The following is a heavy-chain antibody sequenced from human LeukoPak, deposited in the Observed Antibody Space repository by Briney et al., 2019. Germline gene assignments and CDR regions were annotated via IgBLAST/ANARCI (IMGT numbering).Heavy chain of an antibody. Sequence: SETLSLTCTVSGGSIYSHYWSWNRQSAGKGLEWIGRFFTGGSTYYNPSLESRVTMSVDTSKNQFSLKLRSVTAADTAVYFRARGSGVAVGMDVWGQGTTVIVSS. D-gene: IGHD6-19*01. CDR2: FFTGGST. CDR3: ARGSGVAVGMDV. CDR1: GGSIYSHY. V-gene: IGHV4-4*07. J-gene: IGHJ6*02.